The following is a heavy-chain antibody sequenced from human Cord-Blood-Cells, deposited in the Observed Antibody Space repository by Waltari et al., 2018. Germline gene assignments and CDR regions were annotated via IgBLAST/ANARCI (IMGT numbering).Heavy chain of an antibody. CDR1: GFTFRRTW. CDR3: ASSAPYYDFWSGQSAFDI. J-gene: IGHJ3*02. CDR2: IKQDGSEK. D-gene: IGHD3-3*01. Sequence: EVQLVESGGGLVQPGGSLRPSCAASGFTFRRTWLSWVRQAPGTGLEWVANIKQDGSEKYYVDSVKGRLTISRDNAKNALYLQMNSLRAEDTAVYYCASSAPYYDFWSGQSAFDIWGQGTMVTVSS. V-gene: IGHV3-7*01.